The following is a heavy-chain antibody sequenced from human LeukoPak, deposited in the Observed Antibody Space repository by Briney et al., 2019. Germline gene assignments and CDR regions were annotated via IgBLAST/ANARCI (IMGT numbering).Heavy chain of an antibody. V-gene: IGHV3-23*01. CDR1: GFTFSSYA. J-gene: IGHJ4*02. Sequence: PGGSLRLSCAASGFTFSSYAMSWVRQAPGKGLEWVSAISGSGGSTYYADSVKGRFTISRDNSKNTVYLHMNSLRAEDTAVYYCARLSVAFSPQFSGNFFVDYFDYWGQGTLVTVSS. CDR3: ARLSVAFSPQFSGNFFVDYFDY. D-gene: IGHD1-26*01. CDR2: ISGSGGST.